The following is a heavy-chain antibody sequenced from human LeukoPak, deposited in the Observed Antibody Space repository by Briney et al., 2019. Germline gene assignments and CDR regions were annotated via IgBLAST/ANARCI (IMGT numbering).Heavy chain of an antibody. J-gene: IGHJ4*02. D-gene: IGHD3-22*01. CDR3: AREFFDSSGYYYGY. CDR1: GGSISSSGYY. V-gene: IGHV4-39*07. CDR2: IYYSGST. Sequence: SETLSLTCTISGGSISSSGYYWGWIRQPPGKGLEWIGSIYYSGSTYYNPSLKSRVTISVDTSKNQFSLKLSSVTAADTAVYYCAREFFDSSGYYYGYWGQGTLVTVSS.